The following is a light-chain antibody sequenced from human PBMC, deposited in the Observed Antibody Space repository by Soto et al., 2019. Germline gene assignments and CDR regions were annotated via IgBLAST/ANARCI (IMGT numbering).Light chain of an antibody. Sequence: DIQVTLSASTLSASVGDRVTITCRASQSISSWLAWYQQKPGKAPKLLIYKASSLESGVPSRFSGSGSGTEFTLTISSLQPDDFATYYCQQYNSYSYTFGQGTRLEIK. V-gene: IGKV1-5*03. CDR2: KAS. J-gene: IGKJ5*01. CDR1: QSISSW. CDR3: QQYNSYSYT.